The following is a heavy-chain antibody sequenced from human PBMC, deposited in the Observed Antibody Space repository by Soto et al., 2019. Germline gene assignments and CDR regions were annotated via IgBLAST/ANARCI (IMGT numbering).Heavy chain of an antibody. D-gene: IGHD2-15*01. Sequence: SVKVSCKASGGTFSSYAISCVRQAPGQGLEWMGGIIPIFGTANYAQKFQGRVTITADESTSTAYMELSSLRSEDTAVYYCARSAVVVVVAATFDYWGQGTLVTVSS. CDR2: IIPIFGTA. J-gene: IGHJ4*02. CDR3: ARSAVVVVVAATFDY. V-gene: IGHV1-69*13. CDR1: GGTFSSYA.